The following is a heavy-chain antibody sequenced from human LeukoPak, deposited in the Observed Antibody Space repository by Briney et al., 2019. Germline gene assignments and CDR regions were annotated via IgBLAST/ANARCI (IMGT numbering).Heavy chain of an antibody. D-gene: IGHD2-15*01. CDR1: GGSFSGYY. V-gene: IGHV4-34*01. J-gene: IGHJ4*02. CDR2: INHSGST. Sequence: SETLSLTCAVYGGSFSGYYWSWIRQPPGKGLEWIGEINHSGSTNYNPSLKSRVTISVDTSKNQFSLKLSSVTAADTAVYYCARVGVVVAAIYYFDYWGQGTLVTVSS. CDR3: ARVGVVVAAIYYFDY.